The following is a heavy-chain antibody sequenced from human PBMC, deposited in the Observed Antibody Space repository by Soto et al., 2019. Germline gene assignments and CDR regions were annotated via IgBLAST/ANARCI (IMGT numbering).Heavy chain of an antibody. J-gene: IGHJ4*02. CDR1: GGSINSGGYY. Sequence: PSETLSLTCTVSGGSINSGGYYWTWIRQHPGKGLEWIGSVYYSGSTNYNPSLKSRLTISVDTSKNQFSLRLSSVSAADTAVYYCARGAGGNFYFDYWGQGTLVTVSS. V-gene: IGHV4-31*03. CDR3: ARGAGGNFYFDY. CDR2: VYYSGST. D-gene: IGHD2-21*02.